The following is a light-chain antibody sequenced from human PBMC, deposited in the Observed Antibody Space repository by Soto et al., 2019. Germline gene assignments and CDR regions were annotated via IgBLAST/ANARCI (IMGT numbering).Light chain of an antibody. CDR2: EVS. CDR1: SSDVGGYNY. V-gene: IGLV2-8*01. Sequence: SALTQPPSASGSPGRSVTSSCTGTSSDVGGYNYVSWYQQHPGKAPKLMIYEVSKRPSGVPDRFSGSKSGNTASLTVSGLQPEDEADYYCSSYAGSNKSVFGTGTKVTVL. J-gene: IGLJ1*01. CDR3: SSYAGSNKSV.